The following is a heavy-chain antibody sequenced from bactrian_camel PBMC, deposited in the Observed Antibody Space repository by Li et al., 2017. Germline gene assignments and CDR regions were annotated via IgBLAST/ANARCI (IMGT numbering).Heavy chain of an antibody. D-gene: IGHD1*01. CDR3: AADERCTNGHYDY. CDR1: GKTYSYC. Sequence: QVQLVESGGGSVQVGGSQRLSCAYSGKTYSYCMGWFRQAPGKEREGVATIDRYGRTSFGHFAKGRFTITQNNVQNTAYLQMTSLKPEDTAMYYCAADERCTNGHYDYWGQGTQVTVS. V-gene: IGHV3S53*01. J-gene: IGHJ4*01. CDR2: IDRYGRT.